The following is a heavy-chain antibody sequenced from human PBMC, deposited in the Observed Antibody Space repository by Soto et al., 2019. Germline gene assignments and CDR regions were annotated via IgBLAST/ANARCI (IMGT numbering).Heavy chain of an antibody. Sequence: GGSLRLSCSASGFTFSSYAMHWVRQAPGKGLEYVSAISSNGGSTYYADSVRGRFTISGDNSKNTLNLQMGSLRAEDAAVYYCVKGGTYSRLGSFDYWGQGTLVTVSS. CDR1: GFTFSSYA. CDR2: ISSNGGST. V-gene: IGHV3-64D*06. CDR3: VKGGTYSRLGSFDY. J-gene: IGHJ4*02. D-gene: IGHD5-18*01.